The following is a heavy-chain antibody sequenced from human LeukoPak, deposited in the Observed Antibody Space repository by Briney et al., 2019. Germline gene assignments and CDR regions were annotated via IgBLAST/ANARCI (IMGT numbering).Heavy chain of an antibody. V-gene: IGHV1-18*04. CDR2: ISAYNVNT. CDR3: ARPAYYDSSGYYYGHYDY. D-gene: IGHD3-22*01. Sequence: ASVKVSCKASGYTFTGYYMHWVRQAPGQGLEWMGWISAYNVNTNYAQKLQGRVTMTTERSTSTAYMELRSLRSDDTAVYYCARPAYYDSSGYYYGHYDYWGQGTLVTVSS. CDR1: GYTFTGYY. J-gene: IGHJ4*02.